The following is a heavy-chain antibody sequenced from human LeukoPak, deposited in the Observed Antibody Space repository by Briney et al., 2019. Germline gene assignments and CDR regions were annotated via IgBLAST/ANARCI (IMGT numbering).Heavy chain of an antibody. CDR1: GASVSGSNYY. J-gene: IGHJ4*02. CDR2: IYSSGST. CDR3: AKSAGYGLIDY. D-gene: IGHD5-18*01. Sequence: WETLSLTCAVSGASVSGSNYYWGWIRQPPGKGLEWIGNIYSSGSTYYNASLQSRVTISIDTSKNQFSLRLNSVTAADTAMYYCAKSAGYGLIDYWGQGTRVTVSS. V-gene: IGHV4-39*01.